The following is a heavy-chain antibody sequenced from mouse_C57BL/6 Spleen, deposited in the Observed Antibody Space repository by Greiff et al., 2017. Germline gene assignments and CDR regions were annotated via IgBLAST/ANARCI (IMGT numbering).Heavy chain of an antibody. V-gene: IGHV1-4*01. CDR2: INPSSGYT. J-gene: IGHJ3*01. CDR3: ARGTTVVPFAY. CDR1: GYTFTSYT. D-gene: IGHD1-1*01. Sequence: QVQLQQSGAELARPGASVKMSCKASGYTFTSYTMHWVKQRPGQGLEWIGYINPSSGYTKYNQKFKDKATLTAYKSSSTAYMQLSSLTSEDSAVYYCARGTTVVPFAYWGQGTLVTVSA.